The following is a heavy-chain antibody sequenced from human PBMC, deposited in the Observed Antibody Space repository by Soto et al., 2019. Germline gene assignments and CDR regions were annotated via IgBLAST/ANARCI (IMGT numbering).Heavy chain of an antibody. Sequence: PGRSLRLSCAASGCTFSNAWMSRIRQAQGKGLEWVGRIKSKTDGGTTDYAAPVKGRFTISRDDSKNTLYLQMNSLKTEDTAVYYCTTDLSWNTRRFGYYYYMDVWGKGTTVTVSS. D-gene: IGHD3-10*01. CDR1: GCTFSNAW. CDR3: TTDLSWNTRRFGYYYYMDV. CDR2: IKSKTDGGTT. J-gene: IGHJ6*03. V-gene: IGHV3-15*07.